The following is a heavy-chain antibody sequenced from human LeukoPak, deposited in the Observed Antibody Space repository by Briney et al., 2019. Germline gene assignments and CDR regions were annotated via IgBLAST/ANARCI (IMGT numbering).Heavy chain of an antibody. D-gene: IGHD3-22*01. CDR3: ARDYYDTTGYYYFDY. J-gene: IGHJ4*02. CDR1: GLXFSKYW. Sequence: GGSLRLSCAASGLXFSKYWISWVRQAPGKGREWVAIINEDGTGKYYVDSVKGRFTISRDNAENALYLQMNSLRAEDTAVYYCARDYYDTTGYYYFDYWGQGTLVTVSS. V-gene: IGHV3-7*04. CDR2: INEDGTGK.